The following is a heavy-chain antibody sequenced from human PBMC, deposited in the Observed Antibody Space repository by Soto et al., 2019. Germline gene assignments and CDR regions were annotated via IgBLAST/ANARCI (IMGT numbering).Heavy chain of an antibody. CDR3: AHAGDYDLLSFDH. V-gene: IGHV2-5*02. CDR1: DFSLPTTSMG. D-gene: IGHD4-17*01. J-gene: IGHJ4*02. CDR2: INWDDDQ. Sequence: QITLKESGPPLGEPHRPLPLTSPFPDFSLPTTSMGWAWIGQPPGKALEWLALINWDDDQRYSPSLKDRLTISKDTSRSRVVLTISNMNPEDTGTYFCAHAGDYDLLSFDHWGPGTLVTVSS.